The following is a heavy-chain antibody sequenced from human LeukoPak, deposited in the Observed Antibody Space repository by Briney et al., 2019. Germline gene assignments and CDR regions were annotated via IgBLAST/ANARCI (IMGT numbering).Heavy chain of an antibody. CDR2: IYYSGST. Sequence: SKTLSLTCTVSGGSISSGGYYWSWIRQHPGKGLEWIGYIYYSGSTYYNPSLKSRVTISVDTSKNQFSLKLSSVTAADTAVYYCARYRYGDADYWGQGTLVTVSS. J-gene: IGHJ4*02. CDR3: ARYRYGDADY. V-gene: IGHV4-31*03. CDR1: GGSISSGGYY. D-gene: IGHD4-17*01.